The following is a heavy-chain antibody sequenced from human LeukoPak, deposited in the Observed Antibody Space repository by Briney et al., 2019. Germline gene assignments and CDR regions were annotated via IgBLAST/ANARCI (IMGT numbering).Heavy chain of an antibody. Sequence: SETLSLTCTVSGGSISSGTYYWSWIRQPAGKGLEWIGRIYTSGSTNYNPSLKSRVTISVDTSKNQFSLKLSSVTAADTAVYYCAGQSRLRYFDEFDYWGQGTLVAVSS. CDR2: IYTSGST. CDR1: GGSISSGTYY. J-gene: IGHJ4*02. D-gene: IGHD3-9*01. CDR3: AGQSRLRYFDEFDY. V-gene: IGHV4-61*02.